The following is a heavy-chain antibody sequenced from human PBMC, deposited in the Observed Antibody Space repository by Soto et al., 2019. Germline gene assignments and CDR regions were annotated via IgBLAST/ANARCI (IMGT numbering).Heavy chain of an antibody. CDR3: AREPDSSGILYYYYGMDV. D-gene: IGHD3-22*01. CDR2: IYSGGST. Sequence: PGGSLRLSCAASGFTVSSNYMSWVRQAPGKGLEWVSVIYSGGSTYYADSVKGRFTISRDNSKNTLYLQMNSLRAEDTAVYYCAREPDSSGILYYYYGMDVWGQGTTVTVSS. CDR1: GFTVSSNY. J-gene: IGHJ6*02. V-gene: IGHV3-66*01.